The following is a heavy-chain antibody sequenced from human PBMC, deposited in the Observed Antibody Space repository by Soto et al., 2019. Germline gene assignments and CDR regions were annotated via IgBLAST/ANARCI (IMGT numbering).Heavy chain of an antibody. D-gene: IGHD2-2*01. V-gene: IGHV4-34*01. CDR2: INHVGGT. CDR1: GGFLSESY. J-gene: IGHJ6*02. CDR3: ARHGSGHPVGYCSSTSCYGVYGMDV. Sequence: KPSETLSLTCAVYGGFLSESYWTWIRQPPGKGLEWIGEINHVGGTNYNPSLKSRVTISVDTSKNQFSLKLSSVTAADTAVYYCARHGSGHPVGYCSSTSCYGVYGMDVWGQGTTVTVSS.